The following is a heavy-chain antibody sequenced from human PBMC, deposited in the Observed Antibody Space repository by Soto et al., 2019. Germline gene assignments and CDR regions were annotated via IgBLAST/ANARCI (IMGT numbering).Heavy chain of an antibody. Sequence: WTWIRQPPGKELEWIGYVYYTGSTNYSPSLESRVTMSLDTSKSQFSLMLTSVTAADTAMYYCARHHEYCSGGTCYVVDYWGPGTLVTVSS. V-gene: IGHV4-59*08. D-gene: IGHD2-15*01. J-gene: IGHJ4*02. CDR3: ARHHEYCSGGTCYVVDY. CDR2: VYYTGST.